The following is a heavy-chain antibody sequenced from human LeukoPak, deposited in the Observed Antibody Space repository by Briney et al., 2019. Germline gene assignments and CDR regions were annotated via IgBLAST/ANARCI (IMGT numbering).Heavy chain of an antibody. CDR3: ASLYSGSYYALDY. Sequence: SETLSLTCAVYGVSFSGYYWSWIRQPPGKGLEWIGEINHSGSTNYNPSLKSRVTISVDTSKNQFSLKLSSVTAADTAVYYCASLYSGSYYALDYWGQGTLVTVSP. V-gene: IGHV4-34*01. D-gene: IGHD1-26*01. CDR1: GVSFSGYY. CDR2: INHSGST. J-gene: IGHJ4*02.